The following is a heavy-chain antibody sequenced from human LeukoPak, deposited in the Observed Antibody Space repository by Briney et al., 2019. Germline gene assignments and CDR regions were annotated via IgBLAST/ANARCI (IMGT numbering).Heavy chain of an antibody. V-gene: IGHV3-66*01. J-gene: IGHJ4*02. CDR2: IYKGGNT. D-gene: IGHD5-18*01. CDR1: GITVSSNY. Sequence: GGSLRLSCAASGITVSSNYMTWVRQAPRKGLEWVSVIYKGGNTYYADSVKGRFTISRDNSKNTLYLQMNSLRAEDTAVYYCAREAGVPPTTQQWPTSVDCWGQGTLVTVSS. CDR3: AREAGVPPTTQQWPTSVDC.